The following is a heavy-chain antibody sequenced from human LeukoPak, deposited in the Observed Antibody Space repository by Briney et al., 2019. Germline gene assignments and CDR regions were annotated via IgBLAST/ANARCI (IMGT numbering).Heavy chain of an antibody. CDR1: GFTFDDYA. D-gene: IGHD6-6*01. CDR3: AKALSSSFTGSSWEY. CDR2: INWNGGEI. Sequence: GGSLRLSCAASGFTFDDYAMHWIRQAPGKGLEWVSGINWNGGEIGYADSVKGRFTISRDSAKSSLYLQMNTLRAEDMALYYCAKALSSSFTGSSWEYWGQGTLVTVSS. J-gene: IGHJ4*02. V-gene: IGHV3-9*03.